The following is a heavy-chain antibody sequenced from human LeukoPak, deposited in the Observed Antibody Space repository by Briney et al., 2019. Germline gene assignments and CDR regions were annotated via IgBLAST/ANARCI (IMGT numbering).Heavy chain of an antibody. CDR1: GLTFRHFW. CDR2: INQDGSHK. CDR3: ARDRGYTSYDF. V-gene: IGHV3-7*01. Sequence: GGSLRLSCAASGLTFRHFWMHWVRQAPGKGLEWVANINQDGSHKYYVDSVEGRFTASRDTASNSLFLQMDSLRVEDTAVYYCARDRGYTSYDFWGQGISVIVSS. J-gene: IGHJ4*02. D-gene: IGHD5-18*01.